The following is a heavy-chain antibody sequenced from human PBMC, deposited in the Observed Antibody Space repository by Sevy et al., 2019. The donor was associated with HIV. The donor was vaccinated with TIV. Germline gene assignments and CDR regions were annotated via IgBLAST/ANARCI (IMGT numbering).Heavy chain of an antibody. V-gene: IGHV3-9*01. Sequence: GGSLRLSCAASGFRFEDYGMHWVRRAPGKGLEWVSGIGWNSGSVGYAVSVKGRFTISRDNADNSLYLQMNSLRAEDTAVYYCARGRHMDVWGKGITVTVSS. J-gene: IGHJ6*04. CDR3: ARGRHMDV. CDR2: IGWNSGSV. CDR1: GFRFEDYG.